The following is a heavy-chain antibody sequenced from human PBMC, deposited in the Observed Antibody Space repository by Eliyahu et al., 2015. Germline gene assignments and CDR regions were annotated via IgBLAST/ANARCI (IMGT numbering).Heavy chain of an antibody. V-gene: IGHV4-31*03. J-gene: IGHJ4*02. CDR3: ARDVGSRAVDY. Sequence: QVQLQESGPGLVXPSQTLSLXCXVXXGSISSGXYYWSWXRQHPGKGLEWIGYIYYSGSTYYNPSLKSRVTISVDTSKNQFSLKLSSVTAADTAVYYCARDVGSRAVDYWGQGTLVTVSS. CDR1: XGSISSGXYY. D-gene: IGHD1-26*01. CDR2: IYYSGST.